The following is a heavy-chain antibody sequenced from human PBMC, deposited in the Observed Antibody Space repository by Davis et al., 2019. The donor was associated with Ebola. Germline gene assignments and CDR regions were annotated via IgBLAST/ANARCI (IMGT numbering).Heavy chain of an antibody. V-gene: IGHV4-30-2*01. CDR3: ARDRGGYTPYYFDY. D-gene: IGHD3-16*02. CDR2: IYHSGST. CDR1: GGSISSGGYS. Sequence: SETLSLTCAVSGGSISSGGYSWSWIRQPPGKGLEWIGYIYHSGSTYYNPSLKSRVTISVDTSKNQFSLKLSSVTAADTAVYYCARDRGGYTPYYFDYWGQGTLATVSS. J-gene: IGHJ4*02.